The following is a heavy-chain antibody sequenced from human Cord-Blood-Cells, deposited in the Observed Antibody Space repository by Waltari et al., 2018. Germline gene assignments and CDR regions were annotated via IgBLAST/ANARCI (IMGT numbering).Heavy chain of an antibody. J-gene: IGHJ5*02. CDR3: ARPPYRGYSGYDNWFDP. V-gene: IGHV1-8*01. CDR1: GYTFTSYD. Sequence: QVQLVQSGAEVKKPGASVKVSCKASGYTFTSYDINWVRQATGQGLEWMGWMNPNSGNTGYAQKFQGRVTMTRNTSISTAYMELSSLRSEDTAVYYCARPPYRGYSGYDNWFDPWGQGTLVTVSS. CDR2: MNPNSGNT. D-gene: IGHD5-12*01.